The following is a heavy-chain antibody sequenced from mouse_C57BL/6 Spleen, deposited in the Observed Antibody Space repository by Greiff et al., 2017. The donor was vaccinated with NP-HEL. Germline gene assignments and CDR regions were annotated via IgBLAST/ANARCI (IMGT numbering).Heavy chain of an antibody. CDR2: IYPGDGDT. CDR3: ARLYYGSTLTDY. CDR1: GYAFSSYW. J-gene: IGHJ2*01. D-gene: IGHD1-1*01. Sequence: VQGVESGAELVKPGASVKISCKASGYAFSSYWMNWVKQRPGKGLEWIGQIYPGDGDTNYNGKFKGKATLTADKSSSTAYMQLSSLTSEDSAVYFCARLYYGSTLTDYWGQGTTLTVSS. V-gene: IGHV1-80*01.